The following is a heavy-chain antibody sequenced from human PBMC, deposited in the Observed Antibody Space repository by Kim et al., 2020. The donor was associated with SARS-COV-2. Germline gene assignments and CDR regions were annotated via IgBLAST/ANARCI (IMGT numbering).Heavy chain of an antibody. Sequence: SETLSLTCTVSGYSISSGYYWGWIRQPPGKGLEWIGSIYHSGSTYYNPSLKSRVTISVDTSKNQFSLKLSSVTAADTAVYYCARDRSLLWFGAAFRYWG. J-gene: IGHJ4*01. CDR1: GYSISSGYY. CDR2: IYHSGST. D-gene: IGHD3-10*01. V-gene: IGHV4-38-2*02. CDR3: ARDRSLLWFGAAFRY.